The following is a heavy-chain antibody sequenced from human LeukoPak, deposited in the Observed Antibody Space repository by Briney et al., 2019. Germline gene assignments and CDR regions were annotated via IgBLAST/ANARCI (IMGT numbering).Heavy chain of an antibody. CDR2: IYYSGST. V-gene: IGHV4-39*07. D-gene: IGHD2-2*01. Sequence: NPSETLSLTCTVSGGSISSSSYYWGWIRQPPGKGLEWIGSIYYSGSTYYNPSLKSRVTISVDTSKNQFSLKLSSVTAADTAVYYCARGVPPDQLLIPHYYYYMDVWGKGTTVTISS. CDR1: GGSISSSSYY. J-gene: IGHJ6*03. CDR3: ARGVPPDQLLIPHYYYYMDV.